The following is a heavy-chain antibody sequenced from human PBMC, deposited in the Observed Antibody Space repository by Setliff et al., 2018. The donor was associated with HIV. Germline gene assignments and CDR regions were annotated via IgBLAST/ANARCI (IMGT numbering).Heavy chain of an antibody. V-gene: IGHV2-5*02. Sequence: SGPTLVNPAQTLTLTCSFSGFTLMTSDEGVAWIRRPPGKALEWLALVYWDDHKHYSPSLKSRLTITKDTSRHQVVLTVTNMDPVDTATYYCAHCDYSSRRCLYWGQGTLVTVSS. CDR3: AHCDYSSRRCLY. CDR2: VYWDDHK. CDR1: GFTLMTSDEG. J-gene: IGHJ4*02. D-gene: IGHD6-13*01.